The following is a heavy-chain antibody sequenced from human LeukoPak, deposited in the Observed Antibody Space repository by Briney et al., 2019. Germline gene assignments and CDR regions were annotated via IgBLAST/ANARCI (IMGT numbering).Heavy chain of an antibody. CDR3: ARVFEDSSGWYIDY. CDR1: GGSFSGYY. J-gene: IGHJ4*02. V-gene: IGHV4-34*01. CDR2: INHSGST. Sequence: SETLSLTCAVYGGSFSGYYWSWIRQPPGKGLEWIGEINHSGSTNYNPSLKSRVTISVDTSKNQFSLKLSSVTAADTAVYYCARVFEDSSGWYIDYWGQGTLVTVSS. D-gene: IGHD6-19*01.